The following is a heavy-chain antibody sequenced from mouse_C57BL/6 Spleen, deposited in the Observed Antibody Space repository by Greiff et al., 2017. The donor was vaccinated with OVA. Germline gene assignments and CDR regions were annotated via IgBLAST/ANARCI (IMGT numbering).Heavy chain of an antibody. J-gene: IGHJ2*01. D-gene: IGHD1-1*01. Sequence: QVQLQQSGPELVKPGASVKISCKASGSAFSSSWMNWVKQRPGKGLEWIGRIYPGDGDTNYNGKFKGKATLTADKSSSTAYMQLSSLTSEDSAVYFCARGGTYYYGSSYPFDYWGQGTTLTVSS. V-gene: IGHV1-82*01. CDR2: IYPGDGDT. CDR1: GSAFSSSW. CDR3: ARGGTYYYGSSYPFDY.